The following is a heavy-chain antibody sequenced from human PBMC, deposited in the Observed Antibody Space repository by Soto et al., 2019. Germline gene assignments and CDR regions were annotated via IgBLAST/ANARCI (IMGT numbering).Heavy chain of an antibody. CDR1: GGSISSSSYY. CDR2: IYYSGST. Sequence: PSETLSLTCTVSGGSISSSSYYWGWIRQPPGKGLEWIGSIYYSGSTYYNPSLKSRVTISVDTSKNQFSLKLSSVTAADTAVYYCARQWRLRFLEWSNWFDPWGQGTLVTVSS. D-gene: IGHD3-3*01. V-gene: IGHV4-39*01. CDR3: ARQWRLRFLEWSNWFDP. J-gene: IGHJ5*02.